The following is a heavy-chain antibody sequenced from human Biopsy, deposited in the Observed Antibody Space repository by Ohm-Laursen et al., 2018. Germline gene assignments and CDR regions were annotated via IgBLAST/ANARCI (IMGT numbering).Heavy chain of an antibody. Sequence: GTLSLTCSVSGGSTNDYFWSWIRQPAGETLEWIGRIYSSGGSSYNPSLKSRISMSMDTSNNLFSLTLTSVTAADTAVYYCARTPGKAVAGRFLDLWGRGTLVTVSS. CDR1: GGSTNDYF. CDR2: IYSSGGS. CDR3: ARTPGKAVAGRFLDL. J-gene: IGHJ2*01. D-gene: IGHD6-19*01. V-gene: IGHV4-4*07.